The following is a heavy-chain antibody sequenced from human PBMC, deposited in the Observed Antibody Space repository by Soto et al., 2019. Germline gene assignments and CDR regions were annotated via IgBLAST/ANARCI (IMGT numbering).Heavy chain of an antibody. D-gene: IGHD3-3*01. Sequence: SVKVSCKASAGTFSSYAISWVRQAPGQGLEWMGGIIPIFGTANYAQKFQGRVTITADESTSTAYMELSSLRSEDTAVYYCARGHTIFGVAHNYYYGMDVWGQGTTVTVSS. V-gene: IGHV1-69*13. CDR2: IIPIFGTA. CDR1: AGTFSSYA. CDR3: ARGHTIFGVAHNYYYGMDV. J-gene: IGHJ6*02.